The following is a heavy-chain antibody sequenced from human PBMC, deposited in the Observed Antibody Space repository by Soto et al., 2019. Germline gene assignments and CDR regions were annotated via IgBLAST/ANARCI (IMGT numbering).Heavy chain of an antibody. V-gene: IGHV4-31*03. CDR3: ARLTVTTYFDY. CDR1: GGSISSGGNY. J-gene: IGHJ4*02. D-gene: IGHD4-17*01. Sequence: QVQLQESGPGLVKPSQTLSLTCTVSGGSISSGGNYWSWIRQNPGKGLEWIGYIYHSGSTYYNPSLKSRVTIAVDTSKNQLSLKLSSVTAADTALYYCARLTVTTYFDYWGQGTLVTVSS. CDR2: IYHSGST.